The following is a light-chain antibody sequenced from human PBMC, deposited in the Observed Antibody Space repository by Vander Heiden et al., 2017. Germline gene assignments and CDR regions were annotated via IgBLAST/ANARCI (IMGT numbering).Light chain of an antibody. CDR2: DVS. CDR3: CSYAGSYSYV. CDR1: SSDVGGYNY. J-gene: IGLJ1*01. V-gene: IGLV2-11*01. Sequence: QSALTQPRSVSGSPGQSVTISCTGTSSDVGGYNYVSWYQQHPGKATKVMMHDVSERPSGVPDRFSGSKSGNTASLTISGLQAEDEADYYCCSYAGSYSYVFGSGTKVTVL.